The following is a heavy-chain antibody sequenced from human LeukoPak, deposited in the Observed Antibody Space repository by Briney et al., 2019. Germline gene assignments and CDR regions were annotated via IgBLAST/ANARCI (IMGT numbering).Heavy chain of an antibody. Sequence: PGGSLRLSCAASGFTFSSYAIHWVRQAPGKGLEWVAVILYDGVNKYYADSVKGRFTISRDNSKNTLYLQMNSLRAEDTAVYYCAKDPYRVVVATGNYLDPWGQGTLVTVSS. CDR1: GFTFSSYA. J-gene: IGHJ5*02. CDR2: ILYDGVNK. CDR3: AKDPYRVVVATGNYLDP. D-gene: IGHD2-15*01. V-gene: IGHV3-30*04.